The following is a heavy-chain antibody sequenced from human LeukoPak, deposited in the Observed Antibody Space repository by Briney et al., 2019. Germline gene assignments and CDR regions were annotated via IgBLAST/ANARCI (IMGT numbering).Heavy chain of an antibody. CDR3: ARDRLALQLLLYYHYMDV. CDR2: IKQDGSEK. CDR1: GFTFSSYW. V-gene: IGHV3-7*01. D-gene: IGHD5-18*01. Sequence: GGSLRLSCAASGFTFSSYWMSWARQAPGKGLEWVADIKQDGSEKYYVDSVKGRFTISRDNAKNSLYLQMNSLRAEDTAVYYCARDRLALQLLLYYHYMDVWGKGTTVTVSS. J-gene: IGHJ6*03.